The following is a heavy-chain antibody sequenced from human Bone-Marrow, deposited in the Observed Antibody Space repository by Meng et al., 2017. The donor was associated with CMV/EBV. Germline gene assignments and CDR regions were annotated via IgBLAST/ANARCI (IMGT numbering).Heavy chain of an antibody. CDR2: IDAKSGDT. V-gene: IGHV1-2*02. CDR3: AREQGGDYGWGQDALYI. Sequence: ASVKVSCKASGYTFIGYYIHWVRQAPGQGLEWMGWIDAKSGDTNSAQKFQGRVTMTRDTSITTVYMELSSLRSDDKAVYYCAREQGGDYGWGQDALYIWGQGTMVTVSS. CDR1: GYTFIGYY. D-gene: IGHD3-10*01. J-gene: IGHJ3*02.